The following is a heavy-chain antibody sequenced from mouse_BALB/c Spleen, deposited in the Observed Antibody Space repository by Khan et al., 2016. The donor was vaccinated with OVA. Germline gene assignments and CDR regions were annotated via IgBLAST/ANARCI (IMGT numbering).Heavy chain of an antibody. CDR1: GFSLSNYG. Sequence: VQLVESGPGLVAPSQTLSITCTVSGFSLSNYGVHWVRQPPGKGLEWLGVIWAGGSTNHNSALMSRLTHSKDNSKSQVFLKMNSLQTDDTAMYYCARAFYNGAWFAYWGQGTLVTVSA. CDR3: ARAFYNGAWFAY. D-gene: IGHD1-3*01. V-gene: IGHV2-9*02. CDR2: IWAGGST. J-gene: IGHJ3*01.